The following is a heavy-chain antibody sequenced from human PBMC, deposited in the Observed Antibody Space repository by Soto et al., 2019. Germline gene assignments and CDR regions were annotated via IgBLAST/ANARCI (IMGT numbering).Heavy chain of an antibody. CDR1: GFIFSIYA. J-gene: IGHJ4*02. Sequence: GGSLRLSCSGSGFIFSIYAIHWVRQAPGKGLEYVSFISIDGSRTHYADSVKGRFTISRDDSRKTLSLQMNSLRPEDTAVYYCARALPPSMLRGFDYWGQGTLVTLSS. CDR2: ISIDGSRT. D-gene: IGHD3-10*01. CDR3: ARALPPSMLRGFDY. V-gene: IGHV3-64*04.